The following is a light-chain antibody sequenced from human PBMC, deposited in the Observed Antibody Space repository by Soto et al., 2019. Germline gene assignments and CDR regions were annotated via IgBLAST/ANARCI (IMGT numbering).Light chain of an antibody. V-gene: IGKV1-27*01. CDR3: QKYNSAPSLT. CDR1: QGISNF. J-gene: IGKJ4*01. Sequence: DIQMTQSPSSLSASVGDRVTITCRASQGISNFLAWYQQRPGKVPKLLIYAASTLQSGVPSRFSGSGSGTDFTLTISSLQPEDVATYYCQKYNSAPSLTFGGGTKVEIK. CDR2: AAS.